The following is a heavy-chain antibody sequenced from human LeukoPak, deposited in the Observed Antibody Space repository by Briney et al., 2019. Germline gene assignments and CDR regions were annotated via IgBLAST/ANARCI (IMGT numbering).Heavy chain of an antibody. D-gene: IGHD3-22*01. CDR2: MNPNSGNT. CDR3: ARSRNYYDSSGYYPHDAFDI. V-gene: IGHV1-8*01. J-gene: IGHJ3*02. Sequence: ASVKVSCKASGYTFTSYDINWVRQATGQGLEVMGWMNPNSGNTGYAQKFQGRVTMTRNTSISTAYMELSSLRSEDTAVYYCARSRNYYDSSGYYPHDAFDIWGQGTMVTVSS. CDR1: GYTFTSYD.